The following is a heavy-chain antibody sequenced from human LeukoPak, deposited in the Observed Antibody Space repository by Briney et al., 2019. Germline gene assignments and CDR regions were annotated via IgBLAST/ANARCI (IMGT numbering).Heavy chain of an antibody. V-gene: IGHV1-2*06. Sequence: ASVKVSCKASGFTLTDYYIHWVRQAPGQGLEWIGQIAADGVTKYALNFQGRITLTTVTSISTAYMELTSLRSGDTAIYYCARDSVGPEAFDIWGQGTVVIVSS. CDR3: ARDSVGPEAFDI. J-gene: IGHJ3*02. D-gene: IGHD1-26*01. CDR2: IAADGVT. CDR1: GFTLTDYY.